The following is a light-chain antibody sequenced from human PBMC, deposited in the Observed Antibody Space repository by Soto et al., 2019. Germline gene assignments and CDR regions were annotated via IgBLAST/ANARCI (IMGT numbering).Light chain of an antibody. Sequence: IVLTHSPATLSLSPGYSATVSWRASKSVGKYLAWYQQKPGHLPRLLIYAVSNRATGITDRFSGTGSGTDLTLTITTLEPEDFAVYYCQQCSNWPTFGGVTKV. CDR3: QQCSNWPT. J-gene: IGKJ4*01. CDR2: AVS. CDR1: KSVGKY. V-gene: IGKV3-11*01.